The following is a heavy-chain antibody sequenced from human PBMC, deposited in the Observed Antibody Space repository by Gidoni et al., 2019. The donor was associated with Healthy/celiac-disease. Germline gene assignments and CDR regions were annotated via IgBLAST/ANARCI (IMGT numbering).Heavy chain of an antibody. Sequence: QVQLVESGGGVVKPGRSLRLSCAASGFTFSRYGMHWVRQAPGKGLEWVAVISYDGSNKYYADSVKGRFTISRDNSKNTLYLQMNSLRAEDTAVYYCAKDRTFDYWGQGTLVTVSS. CDR2: ISYDGSNK. J-gene: IGHJ4*02. V-gene: IGHV3-30*18. CDR1: GFTFSRYG. CDR3: AKDRTFDY.